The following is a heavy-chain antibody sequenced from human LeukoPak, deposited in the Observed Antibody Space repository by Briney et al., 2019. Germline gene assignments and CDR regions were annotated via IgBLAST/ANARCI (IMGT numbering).Heavy chain of an antibody. CDR2: ISAYNGNT. D-gene: IGHD2-2*02. CDR1: GYTFTSYG. CDR3: ATERYCSSTSCYSYYYYGMDV. Sequence: ASVKVSCTASGYTFTSYGISWVRQAPGQGLEWMGWISAYNGNTNYAQKLQGRVTMTTDTSTSTAYMELRSLRSDDTAVYYCATERYCSSTSCYSYYYYGMDVWGQGTTVTVSS. V-gene: IGHV1-18*01. J-gene: IGHJ6*02.